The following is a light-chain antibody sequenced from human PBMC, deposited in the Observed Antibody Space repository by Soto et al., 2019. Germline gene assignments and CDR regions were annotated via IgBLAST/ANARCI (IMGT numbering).Light chain of an antibody. CDR1: RSVSNY. V-gene: IGKV3-11*01. Sequence: ELVLTQSPAPLTFSPGESATLSCRASRSVSNYLAWYQQKPGQAPRLLIYDASSRPTDIPARFSGSGSGTDFTLTISSLEPEDFALYYCQQRSNWPITSGQRTRLEI. CDR2: DAS. CDR3: QQRSNWPIT. J-gene: IGKJ5*01.